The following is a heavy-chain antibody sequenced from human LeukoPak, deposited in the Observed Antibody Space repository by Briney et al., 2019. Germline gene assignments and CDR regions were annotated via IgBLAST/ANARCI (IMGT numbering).Heavy chain of an antibody. CDR2: IYTSGNT. Sequence: SETLSLTCTVSGGSISSGSYYWSWIRQPAGKGLEWIGRIYTSGNTNYNPSLKSRVTISVDTSQNQFSLKLSSVTAADTAVYYCARGGDFWSGYRYYYYMDVWGKGTTVTVSS. D-gene: IGHD3-3*01. CDR3: ARGGDFWSGYRYYYYMDV. CDR1: GGSISSGSYY. J-gene: IGHJ6*03. V-gene: IGHV4-61*02.